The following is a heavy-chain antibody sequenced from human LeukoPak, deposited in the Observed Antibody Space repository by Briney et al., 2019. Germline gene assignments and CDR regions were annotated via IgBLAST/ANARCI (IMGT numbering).Heavy chain of an antibody. CDR1: GFTVSSNY. Sequence: GGSLRLSCAASGFTVSSNYMSWVRQAPGKGLEWVSVIYSGGSTYYADSVKGRFTISRDNSKNTLYLQMNSLRAEDTAVYYCAREIVVVPGIYYYGMDVWGQGTTVTASS. V-gene: IGHV3-66*01. J-gene: IGHJ6*02. CDR2: IYSGGST. CDR3: AREIVVVPGIYYYGMDV. D-gene: IGHD2-2*01.